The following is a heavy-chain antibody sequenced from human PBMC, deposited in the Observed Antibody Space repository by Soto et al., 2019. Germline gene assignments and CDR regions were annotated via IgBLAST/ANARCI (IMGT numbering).Heavy chain of an antibody. D-gene: IGHD3-10*01. CDR1: GGSISSSSYY. V-gene: IGHV4-39*01. Sequence: ASETLSLTCTVSGGSISSSSYYWGWIRQPPGKGLEWIGSIYYSGSTYYNPSLKSRVTISVDTSKNQFSLKLSSVTAGDTAVYYCARARATMVRASPFRPFDYWGQGTLVTVSS. CDR2: IYYSGST. J-gene: IGHJ4*02. CDR3: ARARATMVRASPFRPFDY.